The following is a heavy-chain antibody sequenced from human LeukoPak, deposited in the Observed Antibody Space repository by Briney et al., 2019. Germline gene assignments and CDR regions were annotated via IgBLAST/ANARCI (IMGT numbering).Heavy chain of an antibody. V-gene: IGHV3-30*04. J-gene: IGHJ3*01. D-gene: IGHD3-16*01. CDR1: GFNFRTYA. CDR2: ITYDGTDT. Sequence: GTSLRLSCAAFGFNFRTYAFHWVRQAPGKGPEWMAFITYDGTDTYYADSVKGRFTLSRDNSQNTLYLQMNSLRAADTAVYYCARPGGYAFDLWGQGTMVTVSS. CDR3: ARPGGYAFDL.